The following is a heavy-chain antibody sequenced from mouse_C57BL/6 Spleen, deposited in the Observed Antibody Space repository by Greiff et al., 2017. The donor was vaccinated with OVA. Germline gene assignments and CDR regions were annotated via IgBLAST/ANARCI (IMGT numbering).Heavy chain of an antibody. V-gene: IGHV1-15*01. CDR2: IDPETGGT. J-gene: IGHJ1*03. Sequence: VQLQESGAELVRPGASVTLSCKASGYTFTDYEMHWVKQTPVHGLEWIGAIDPETGGTAYNQKFKGKAILTADKSSSTAYMELRSLTSEDSAVYYCTRWGSSDWYFDVWGTGTTVTVSS. D-gene: IGHD1-1*01. CDR1: GYTFTDYE. CDR3: TRWGSSDWYFDV.